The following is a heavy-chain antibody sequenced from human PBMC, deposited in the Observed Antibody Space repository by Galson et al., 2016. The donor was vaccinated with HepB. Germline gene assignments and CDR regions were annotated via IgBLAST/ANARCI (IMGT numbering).Heavy chain of an antibody. J-gene: IGHJ6*03. CDR3: ARDGYVWGSYRPPRYYHYYMDV. CDR1: GFTFSNNG. Sequence: SLRLSCAASGFTFSNNGMHWVRQAPGKGLEWVAVIWYDGSNKYYADSVKGRFTISRDNSKNTLYLQMNRLRAEDTAVYYCARDGYVWGSYRPPRYYHYYMDVWGKGTTVTVSS. D-gene: IGHD3-16*02. V-gene: IGHV3-33*01. CDR2: IWYDGSNK.